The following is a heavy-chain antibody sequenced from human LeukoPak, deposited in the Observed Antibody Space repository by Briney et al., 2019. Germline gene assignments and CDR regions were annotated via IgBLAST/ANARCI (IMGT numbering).Heavy chain of an antibody. CDR3: ARDRNTGSSYENLFEY. J-gene: IGHJ4*02. V-gene: IGHV3-74*01. CDR2: INSDGSST. CDR1: GFTFSPYW. Sequence: GGSLRLSCAASGFTFSPYWMHWVRQAPGKGLVWVSRINSDGSSTSYADSVKGRFTISRDNAKNTLYLQMNSLRAEDTGVYYCARDRNTGSSYENLFEYWGQGTLVTVSS. D-gene: IGHD1-26*01.